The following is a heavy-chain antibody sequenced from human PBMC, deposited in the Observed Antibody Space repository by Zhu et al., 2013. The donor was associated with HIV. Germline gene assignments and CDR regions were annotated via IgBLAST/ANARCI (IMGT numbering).Heavy chain of an antibody. CDR1: GYTFTSYD. CDR3: ARVGTSSGWTEASDAFDI. V-gene: IGHV1-8*01. Sequence: QVQLVQSGAEVKKPGASVKVSCKASGYTFTSYDINWVRQATGQGLEWMGWMNPNSGNTGYAQKFQGRVTMTRNTSISTAYMELSSLRSEDTAVYYCARVGTSSGWTEASDAFDIWGQGTMVTVSS. J-gene: IGHJ3*02. CDR2: MNPNSGNT. D-gene: IGHD6-19*01.